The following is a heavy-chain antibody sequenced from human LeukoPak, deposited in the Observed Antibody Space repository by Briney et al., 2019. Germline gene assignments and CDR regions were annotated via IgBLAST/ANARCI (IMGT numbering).Heavy chain of an antibody. Sequence: SETLSLTCTLSGGXISSYYCGWIRQPPGKGLEWIGYIYYGGTTNYNPSLKSRVTMSVDTSKNQFSLNLRSVTAADTAVYYCARLQVVPAATQHFDYWGQGTLVTVSS. J-gene: IGHJ4*02. V-gene: IGHV4-59*01. CDR1: GGXISSYY. D-gene: IGHD2-2*01. CDR2: IYYGGTT. CDR3: ARLQVVPAATQHFDY.